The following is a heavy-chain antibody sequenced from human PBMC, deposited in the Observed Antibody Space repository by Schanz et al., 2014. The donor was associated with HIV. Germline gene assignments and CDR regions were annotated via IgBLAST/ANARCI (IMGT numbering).Heavy chain of an antibody. CDR1: GFTFDSYG. V-gene: IGHV3-30*18. D-gene: IGHD3-22*01. J-gene: IGHJ6*02. CDR3: AKDRNYYDSKYRGKGNYYYYYGMDV. Sequence: QVQLVESGGGVVQPGRSLRLSCAASGFTFDSYGIHWVRQAPGKGLEWVAVISYDGTNKKFADSVKGRFTISRDNSKNTVYLEVKRLRAEDTAVYFCAKDRNYYDSKYRGKGNYYYYYGMDVWGQGTTVIVSS. CDR2: ISYDGTNK.